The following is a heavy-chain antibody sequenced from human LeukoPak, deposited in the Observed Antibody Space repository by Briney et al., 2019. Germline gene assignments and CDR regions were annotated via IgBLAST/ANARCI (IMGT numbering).Heavy chain of an antibody. J-gene: IGHJ6*03. CDR1: GYTFTGYY. CDR3: ARGTYYDSSGYYVHYYYYYMDV. CDR2: INPNSGGT. Sequence: GASVKVSCKASGYTFTGYYMHWVRQAPGQGLEWMGWINPNSGGTNYAQKFQGRVTMTRDTSISTAYMELSRLRSDDTAVYYCARGTYYDSSGYYVHYYYYYMDVWGKGTTVTVSS. V-gene: IGHV1-2*02. D-gene: IGHD3-22*01.